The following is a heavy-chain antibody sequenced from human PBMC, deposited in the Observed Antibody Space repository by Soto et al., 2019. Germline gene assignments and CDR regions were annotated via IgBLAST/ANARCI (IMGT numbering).Heavy chain of an antibody. Sequence: ASVKVSCKASGYTFTRSGISWVRQAPGQGLEWMGWINTYNGDTNYAQTFQGRVTMTTDTSTSTVYMELRSLRSDVTAFDYCAKEGVAPYYYYGMDVWGQGTPVTVSS. CDR1: GYTFTRSG. D-gene: IGHD5-12*01. CDR3: AKEGVAPYYYYGMDV. V-gene: IGHV1-18*01. CDR2: INTYNGDT. J-gene: IGHJ6*02.